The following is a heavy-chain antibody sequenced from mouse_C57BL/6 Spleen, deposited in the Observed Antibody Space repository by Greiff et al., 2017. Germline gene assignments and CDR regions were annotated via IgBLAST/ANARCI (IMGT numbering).Heavy chain of an antibody. CDR3: ARHGPYYFDY. J-gene: IGHJ2*01. Sequence: EVQLVESGGDLVKPGGSLKLSCAASGFTFSSYGMSWVRQTPDKRLEWVANISSGGSYTYSPDSVKGRVTSSGDNAKNTLYLQMSSLKSEDTAMYYCARHGPYYFDYWGQGTTLTVSS. V-gene: IGHV5-6*01. CDR1: GFTFSSYG. CDR2: ISSGGSYT.